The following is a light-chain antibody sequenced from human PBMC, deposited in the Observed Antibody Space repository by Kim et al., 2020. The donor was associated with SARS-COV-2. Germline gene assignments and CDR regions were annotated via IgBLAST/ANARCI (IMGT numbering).Light chain of an antibody. CDR3: QQGYST. Sequence: DIQMTQSPLSLSASVGDRVTITCRASQSISTYLNWYQQKPGKAPKLLIYAASSLPSGVPSRFSGSGSGTDFTLTISSLQPEDFATYYCQQGYSTFGQGTKLEI. CDR2: AAS. V-gene: IGKV1-39*01. CDR1: QSISTY. J-gene: IGKJ2*01.